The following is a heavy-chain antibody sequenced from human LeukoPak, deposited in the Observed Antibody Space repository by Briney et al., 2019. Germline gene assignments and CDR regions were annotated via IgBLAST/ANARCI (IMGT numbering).Heavy chain of an antibody. CDR2: ISGSGGST. J-gene: IGHJ4*02. V-gene: IGHV3-23*01. CDR1: GFTFISYA. CDR3: ARERYYYDSSGYFDY. Sequence: GGSLRLSCAASGFTFISYAMSWVRQAPVKGLEWVSIISGSGGSTYYADSVKGRFTISRDNSKNTLYLQMNSLRAEDTAVYYCARERYYYDSSGYFDYWGQGTLVTVSS. D-gene: IGHD3-22*01.